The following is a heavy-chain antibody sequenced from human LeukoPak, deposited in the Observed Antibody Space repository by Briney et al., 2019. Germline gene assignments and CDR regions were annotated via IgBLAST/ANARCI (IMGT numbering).Heavy chain of an antibody. CDR3: ARDRDEGFDL. V-gene: IGHV4-59*01. J-gene: IGHJ2*01. CDR2: FFYIGST. CDR1: GGSFSGYY. Sequence: SSETLSLTCAVYGGSFSGYYWSWIRQPPGKGLEWIGYFFYIGSTNYNPSLRSRVIISTDTSKNQVSLSLSPVTAADTAVYYCARDRDEGFDLWGRGTLVTVSS.